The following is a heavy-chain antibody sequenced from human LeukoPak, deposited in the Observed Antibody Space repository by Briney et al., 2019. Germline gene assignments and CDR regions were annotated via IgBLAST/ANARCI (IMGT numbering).Heavy chain of an antibody. CDR3: ARVDSIFGVALDY. J-gene: IGHJ4*02. D-gene: IGHD3-3*01. Sequence: SETLSLTCTVSGGSISSYYWSGIRQPPGKGLEWIGYIYYSGSTNYNPSLKSRVTISVDTSKNQFSLKLSSVTAADTAVYYCARVDSIFGVALDYWGQRTLVTVSS. V-gene: IGHV4-59*01. CDR1: GGSISSYY. CDR2: IYYSGST.